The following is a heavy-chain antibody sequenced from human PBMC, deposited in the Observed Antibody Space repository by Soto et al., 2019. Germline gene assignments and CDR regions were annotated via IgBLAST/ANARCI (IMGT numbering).Heavy chain of an antibody. CDR3: AREGYSYTYYSYGMDV. Sequence: PWGSLRLSCAASGFTFSSYSMNWVRQAPGKGLEWVSSISSSSSYKYYADSVKARFTISRDNAKNSPYLQMNSLRAEDTAVYYCAREGYSYTYYSYGMDVWGQGTTVTVSS. CDR1: GFTFSSYS. D-gene: IGHD5-18*01. J-gene: IGHJ6*02. CDR2: ISSSSSYK. V-gene: IGHV3-21*01.